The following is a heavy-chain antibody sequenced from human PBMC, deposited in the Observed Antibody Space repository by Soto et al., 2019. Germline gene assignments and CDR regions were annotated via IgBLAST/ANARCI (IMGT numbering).Heavy chain of an antibody. V-gene: IGHV3-48*01. J-gene: IGHJ6*02. CDR2: ISSSSNTI. Sequence: PGVSRRLSWVASGFTFSSYSLHWFRRAPGKGLEWVSYISSSSNTIYYADSVKGRFTISKDNTKNSLFLQMNSLRAEDTAVYYCATRGSGLDDMGRTSSTFEVCGDGTPVT. CDR1: GFTFSSYS. CDR3: ATRGSGLDDMGRTSSTFEV. D-gene: IGHD2-2*01.